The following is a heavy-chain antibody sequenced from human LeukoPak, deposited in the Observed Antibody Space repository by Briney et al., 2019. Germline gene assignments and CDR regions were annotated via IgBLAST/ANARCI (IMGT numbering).Heavy chain of an antibody. Sequence: ASVKVSCKASGGTFSSYAISWVRQAPGQGLEWMGRIIPIFGTANYAQKFQGRVTITTDESTSTAYMELSSLRSEDTAVYYCASTLAYCCGGSCPFDYWGQGTLVTVSS. V-gene: IGHV1-69*05. J-gene: IGHJ4*02. CDR1: GGTFSSYA. D-gene: IGHD2-15*01. CDR3: ASTLAYCCGGSCPFDY. CDR2: IIPIFGTA.